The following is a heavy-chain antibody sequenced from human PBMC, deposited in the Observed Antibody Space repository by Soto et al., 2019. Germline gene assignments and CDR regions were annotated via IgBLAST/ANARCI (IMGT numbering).Heavy chain of an antibody. J-gene: IGHJ4*02. Sequence: ASVKVSCKAIGYNFTSHYIHLVRQAPGQGLEWMGTIYPGGVNIAYAQKFKGRVTMTKDTSTSTVYMELNSLTSEHTAVYYCAAGGGLPRYYWGQGTLVTVSS. CDR1: GYNFTSHY. CDR3: AAGGGLPRYY. D-gene: IGHD5-12*01. V-gene: IGHV1-46*01. CDR2: IYPGGVNI.